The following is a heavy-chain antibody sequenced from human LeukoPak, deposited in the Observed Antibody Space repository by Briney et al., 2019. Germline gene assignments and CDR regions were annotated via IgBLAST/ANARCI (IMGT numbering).Heavy chain of an antibody. V-gene: IGHV1-8*01. Sequence: ASVKVSYKASGYTFTSYDINWVRQATGQGLEWMGWMNPNSGNTGYAQRFQGRVTMTRNTSISTAYMELSSLRSEDTAVYYCARTSILLLWFGEEGWFDPWGQGTLVTVSS. CDR3: ARTSILLLWFGEEGWFDP. CDR2: MNPNSGNT. D-gene: IGHD3-10*01. J-gene: IGHJ5*02. CDR1: GYTFTSYD.